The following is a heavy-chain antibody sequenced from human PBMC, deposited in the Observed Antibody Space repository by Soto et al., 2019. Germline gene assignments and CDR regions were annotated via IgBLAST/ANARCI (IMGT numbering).Heavy chain of an antibody. J-gene: IGHJ5*02. V-gene: IGHV4-39*01. Sequence: QLQLQESGPGLVKPSETLSLTCTVSGGSISSSSYYWGWIRQPPGKGLEWIGSIYYSGSTYYNPSLKSRVTISLDTSKNQFSLKLSSVTAADTAVYYCARPVLRYFDWSHRNWFDPWGQGTLVTVSS. D-gene: IGHD3-9*01. CDR3: ARPVLRYFDWSHRNWFDP. CDR2: IYYSGST. CDR1: GGSISSSSYY.